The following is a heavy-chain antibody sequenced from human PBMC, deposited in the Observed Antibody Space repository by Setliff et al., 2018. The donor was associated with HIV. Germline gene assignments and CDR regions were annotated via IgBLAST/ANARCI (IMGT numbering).Heavy chain of an antibody. CDR3: ARVHDGSGTTEPYYYMDV. D-gene: IGHD3-10*01. CDR1: GFTFNNYE. CDR2: ISSSGTTI. V-gene: IGHV3-48*03. J-gene: IGHJ6*03. Sequence: GGSLRLSCAASGFTFNNYEMSWVRQAPGKGLEWVSYISSSGTTIYYADSVKGRFTISRDTAKNSLYLQMNSLRAEDTAVYYCARVHDGSGTTEPYYYMDVWGKGTTVTVSS.